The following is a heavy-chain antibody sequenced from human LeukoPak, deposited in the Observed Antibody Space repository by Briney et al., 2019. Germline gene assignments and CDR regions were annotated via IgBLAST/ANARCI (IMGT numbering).Heavy chain of an antibody. CDR2: INSDGSAT. CDR1: GFTFNTYW. Sequence: GGSLRLSCATSGFTFNTYWMYWVRQAPGKGLVWVSRINSDGSATSYADSAKGRFTISRDNANNTLHLQMNSLRAEDTAVYYCTRGRLGPTNYNFDCWGQGTLVTVSS. J-gene: IGHJ4*02. V-gene: IGHV3-74*01. D-gene: IGHD1-26*01. CDR3: TRGRLGPTNYNFDC.